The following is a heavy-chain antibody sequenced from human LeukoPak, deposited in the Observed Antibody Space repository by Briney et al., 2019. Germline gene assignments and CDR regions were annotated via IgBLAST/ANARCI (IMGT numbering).Heavy chain of an antibody. D-gene: IGHD3-10*01. J-gene: IGHJ4*02. Sequence: GGSLRLSCAASGFTVSSNYMSWVRQAPGKGLEWVANIKQDGSEKYYVDSVKGRFTISRDNAKNSLYLQMNSLRAEDTAVYYCARDVILGETFTDGSGSPRYYFDYWGQGTLVTVSS. V-gene: IGHV3-7*01. CDR2: IKQDGSEK. CDR3: ARDVILGETFTDGSGSPRYYFDY. CDR1: GFTVSSNY.